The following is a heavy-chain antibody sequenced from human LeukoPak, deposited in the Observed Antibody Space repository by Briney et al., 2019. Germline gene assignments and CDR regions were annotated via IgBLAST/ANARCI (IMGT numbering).Heavy chain of an antibody. J-gene: IGHJ4*02. D-gene: IGHD6-19*01. V-gene: IGHV4-39*02. CDR1: SGSIRSSSYY. CDR3: ARRERRQWLVSPFDS. CDR2: IDYSGST. Sequence: SETLSLTCTVSSGSIRSSSYYWAWIRQPPGKGLEWIGTIDYSGSTYYNPSLKSRVTISVDTSKNDFSLRLNSVTAADMAIYYCARRERRQWLVSPFDSWGQGILVIVSS.